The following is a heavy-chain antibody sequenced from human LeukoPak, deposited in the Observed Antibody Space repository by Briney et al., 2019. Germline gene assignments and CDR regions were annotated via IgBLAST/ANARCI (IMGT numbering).Heavy chain of an antibody. V-gene: IGHV1-24*01. CDR1: GFTLREVS. Sequence: ASVKVSCKVSGFTLREVSTHWVRQTPGKGLEWMGRFDPEDGERIYAQKFQGRVTMTEDTSTDTAYMELNSLRSEDTAVYYCATGGYSSSSYRGAFDMWGQGTMVTVSS. CDR2: FDPEDGER. CDR3: ATGGYSSSSYRGAFDM. J-gene: IGHJ3*02. D-gene: IGHD6-6*01.